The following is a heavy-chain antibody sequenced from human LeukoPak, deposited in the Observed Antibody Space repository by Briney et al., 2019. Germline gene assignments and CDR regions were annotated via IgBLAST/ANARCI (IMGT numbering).Heavy chain of an antibody. D-gene: IGHD1-26*01. CDR3: EGWERPFDY. CDR2: VYSDGKT. J-gene: IGHJ4*02. Sequence: GGSLRLSCAASGFTVSTNYMSWARQAPGKGLEWVSVVYSDGKTCYADAVKGRFTISKDSSRNTLYLQMNSLRAEDTAVYYCEGWERPFDYWGQGTLITVSS. CDR1: GFTVSTNY. V-gene: IGHV3-53*01.